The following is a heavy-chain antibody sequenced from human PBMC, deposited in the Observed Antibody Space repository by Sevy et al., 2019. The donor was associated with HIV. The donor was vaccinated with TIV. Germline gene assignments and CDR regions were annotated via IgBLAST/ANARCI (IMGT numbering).Heavy chain of an antibody. CDR3: LRGGGGY. J-gene: IGHJ4*02. CDR1: VDSFNGHY. Sequence: ETLSLTCAVYVDSFNGHYWSWVRQAPGKGLEWVASINRDGSGKYYVDSVKGRFIISRHNVKKSLFLQMNTLRVEDTAVYYCLRGGGGYWGQETLVTVSS. D-gene: IGHD5-12*01. V-gene: IGHV3-7*01. CDR2: INRDGSGK.